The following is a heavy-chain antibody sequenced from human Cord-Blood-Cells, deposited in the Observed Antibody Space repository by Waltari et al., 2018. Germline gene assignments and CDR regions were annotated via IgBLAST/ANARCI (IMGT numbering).Heavy chain of an antibody. CDR3: ARGDRPAGEDYVPVETAMVDY. CDR2: ISSIFGKA. CDR1: AGTFSSYT. D-gene: IGHD5-18*01. J-gene: IGHJ4*02. V-gene: IGHV1-69*01. Sequence: QVQLVQSGAEVTKPGSSVTVSCKASAGTFSSYTIRWVPPAPGPGLESMGGISSIFGKAKYAKKCKGRVKMTADESTSTAYRELSSLRSEDTAVYYCARGDRPAGEDYVPVETAMVDYWGQGTLVTVSS.